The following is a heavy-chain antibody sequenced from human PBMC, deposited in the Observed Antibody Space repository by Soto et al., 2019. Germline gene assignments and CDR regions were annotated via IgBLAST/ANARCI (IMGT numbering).Heavy chain of an antibody. CDR1: GGSISSSSYY. D-gene: IGHD3-16*02. Sequence: LSLTCTVSGGSISSSSYYWGWIRQPPGKGLEWIGSIYYSGSTYYNPSLKSRVTISVDTSKNQFSLKLSSVTAADTAVYYCARLILPPMITFGGVIVTDAFDIWGQGTMVTVSS. J-gene: IGHJ3*02. CDR2: IYYSGST. CDR3: ARLILPPMITFGGVIVTDAFDI. V-gene: IGHV4-39*01.